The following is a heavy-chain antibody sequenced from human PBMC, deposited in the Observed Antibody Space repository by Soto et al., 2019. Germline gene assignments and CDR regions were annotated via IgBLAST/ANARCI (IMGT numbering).Heavy chain of an antibody. CDR1: GGTFSSYA. CDR3: ASGYSSSWSQIGAFDI. V-gene: IGHV1-69*13. D-gene: IGHD6-13*01. CDR2: IIPIFGTA. J-gene: IGHJ3*02. Sequence: SVKVSCKASGGTFSSYAISWVRQAPGPGLEWMGGIIPIFGTANYAQKFQGRVTITADESTSTAYMELSSLRSEDTAVYYCASGYSSSWSQIGAFDIWGQGTMVTVSS.